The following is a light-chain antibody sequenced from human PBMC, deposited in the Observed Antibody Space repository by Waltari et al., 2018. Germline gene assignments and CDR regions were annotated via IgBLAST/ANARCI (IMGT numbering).Light chain of an antibody. CDR1: SRDVGGYNY. CDR2: DVS. CDR3: SSYTNSNTLV. J-gene: IGLJ2*01. V-gene: IGLV2-14*03. Sequence: QSALTQPASASGSPGQSSTIPCTGPSRDVGGYNYISWYQQHPGKAPKLMIYDVSNRPSGVSDRFSGSKSGNSASLTISGLQAEDEADYYCSSYTNSNTLVFGGGTNLTVL.